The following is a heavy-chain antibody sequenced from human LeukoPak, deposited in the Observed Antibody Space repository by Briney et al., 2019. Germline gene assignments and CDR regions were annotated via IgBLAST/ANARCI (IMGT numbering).Heavy chain of an antibody. Sequence: ASVKVSCKASGYGFTSYGINWVRQAPGQGLEWMGGINTYNGNTDYAQKLQGGVTMTTDTSTSTAYMELRSLRSDDTAVYYCARERYSGYDGGNYFYYMDVWGKGTTVTLSS. J-gene: IGHJ6*03. CDR2: INTYNGNT. D-gene: IGHD5-12*01. CDR3: ARERYSGYDGGNYFYYMDV. V-gene: IGHV1-18*01. CDR1: GYGFTSYG.